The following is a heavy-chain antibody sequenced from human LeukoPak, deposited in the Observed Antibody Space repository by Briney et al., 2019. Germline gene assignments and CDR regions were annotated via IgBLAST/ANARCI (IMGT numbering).Heavy chain of an antibody. CDR2: IKQDGSEK. D-gene: IGHD3-10*01. Sequence: PGGSLRLSCAASGFTFSSYWMSWVRQAPGKGLEWVANIKQDGSEKYYVDSVKGRFTISRDNAKNSLYLQMNSLRAEDTAVYYCARAGITMVRGVDRTYYYYYMDVWGKGTTVTVSS. V-gene: IGHV3-7*01. CDR3: ARAGITMVRGVDRTYYYYYMDV. J-gene: IGHJ6*03. CDR1: GFTFSSYW.